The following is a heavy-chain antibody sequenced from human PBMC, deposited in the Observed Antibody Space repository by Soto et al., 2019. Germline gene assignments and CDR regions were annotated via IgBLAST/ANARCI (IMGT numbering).Heavy chain of an antibody. CDR2: ISAYNGNT. CDR3: ARSLQGYGASWFDY. J-gene: IGHJ4*02. Sequence: ASVKVSCKASGYTFTSYGISWVRQAPGQGLEWMGWISAYNGNTNYAQKLQGRVTMTTDTSTSTAYMELRSLRSDDTAVYYCARSLQGYGASWFDYWGQGTLVTVSS. D-gene: IGHD5-18*01. V-gene: IGHV1-18*04. CDR1: GYTFTSYG.